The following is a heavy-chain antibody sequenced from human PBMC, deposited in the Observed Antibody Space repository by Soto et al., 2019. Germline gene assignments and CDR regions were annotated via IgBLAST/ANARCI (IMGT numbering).Heavy chain of an antibody. D-gene: IGHD3-3*01. CDR2: IYYSGST. CDR1: GGSISSSSYY. J-gene: IGHJ5*02. Sequence: SETLSLTCTVSGGSISSSSYYWGWIRQPPGKGLEWIGSIYYSGSTYYNPSLKSRVTISVDTSKNQFSLKLSSVTAADTAVYYCARQKVTIFNWFDPWGQGTLVTVSS. CDR3: ARQKVTIFNWFDP. V-gene: IGHV4-39*01.